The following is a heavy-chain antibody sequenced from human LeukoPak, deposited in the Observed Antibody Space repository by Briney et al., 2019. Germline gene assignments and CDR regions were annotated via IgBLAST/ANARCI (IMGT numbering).Heavy chain of an antibody. D-gene: IGHD6-13*01. CDR2: ISSSSSYI. CDR1: GFTFSSYS. CDR3: ARDALPIAAAGTVMNMDV. Sequence: GGSLRLSCAASGFTFSSYSMNWVRQAPGKGLEWVSSISSSSSYIYYADSVKGRFTISRDNAKNSLYPQMNSLRAEDTAVYYCARDALPIAAAGTVMNMDVWGKGTTVTVSS. J-gene: IGHJ6*03. V-gene: IGHV3-21*01.